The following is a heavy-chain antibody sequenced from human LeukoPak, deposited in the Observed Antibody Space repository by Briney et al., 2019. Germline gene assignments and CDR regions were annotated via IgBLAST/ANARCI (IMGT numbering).Heavy chain of an antibody. CDR1: GYTFTSYG. CDR3: ARYCSGGSCLGDY. Sequence: GASVKVSCKASGYTFTSYGISWVRQAHGQGREWMGWISTYNGNTNYAQKLQGRVTMTTDTSTSTAYMELRSLRSDDTAVYYCARYCSGGSCLGDYWGQGTLVTVSS. J-gene: IGHJ4*02. D-gene: IGHD2-15*01. CDR2: ISTYNGNT. V-gene: IGHV1-18*04.